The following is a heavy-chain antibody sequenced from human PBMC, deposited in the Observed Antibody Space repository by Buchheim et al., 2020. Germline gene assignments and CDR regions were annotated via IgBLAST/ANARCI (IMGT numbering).Heavy chain of an antibody. V-gene: IGHV3-33*01. CDR3: ARDLNWGFDY. CDR1: GFTFWDSA. D-gene: IGHD3-16*01. Sequence: QVQLVESGGGVVQPWTSLRLSCVASGFTFWDSAMHWVRQAPGKGLEWVAMIWYDGNNKYYADSVKGRFTISRDDAKNSLYLQMNSLREEDTAVYYCARDLNWGFDYWGQGTL. J-gene: IGHJ4*02. CDR2: IWYDGNNK.